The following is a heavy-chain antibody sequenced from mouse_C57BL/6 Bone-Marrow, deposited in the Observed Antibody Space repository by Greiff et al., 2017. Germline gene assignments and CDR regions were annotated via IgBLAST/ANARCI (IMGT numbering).Heavy chain of an antibody. CDR2: IDPSDSET. CDR3: ARGGFDYYGSSWAMDY. J-gene: IGHJ4*01. V-gene: IGHV1-52*01. D-gene: IGHD1-1*01. Sequence: QVQLQQPGAELVRPGSSVKLSCKASGYTFTSYWMHWVKQRPIQGLEWIGNIDPSDSETHYNQKFKDKATLTVDKSSSTAYMQLSSLTSEDSAVYYCARGGFDYYGSSWAMDYWGQGTSVTVSS. CDR1: GYTFTSYW.